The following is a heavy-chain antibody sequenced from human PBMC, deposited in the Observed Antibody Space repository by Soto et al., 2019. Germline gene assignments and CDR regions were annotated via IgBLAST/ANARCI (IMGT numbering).Heavy chain of an antibody. CDR2: INHSGST. D-gene: IGHD6-6*01. V-gene: IGHV4-34*01. J-gene: IGHJ6*02. CDR3: ARGFRYSSSLYRPDYYYGMDV. Sequence: SETLSLTCAVYGGSFSGYYWSWIRQPPGKGLEWFGEINHSGSTNYNPSLKSRVTVSVDTSKNQFSLKLSSVTAADTAVYYCARGFRYSSSLYRPDYYYGMDVWGQGTTVTVSS. CDR1: GGSFSGYY.